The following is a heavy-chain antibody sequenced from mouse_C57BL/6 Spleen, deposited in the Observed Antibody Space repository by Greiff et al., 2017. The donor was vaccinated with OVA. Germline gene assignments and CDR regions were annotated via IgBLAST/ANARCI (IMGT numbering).Heavy chain of an antibody. D-gene: IGHD2-1*01. V-gene: IGHV1-52*01. J-gene: IGHJ4*01. CDR1: GYTFTSYW. CDR3: ARYGNPYAMDY. CDR2: IDPSDSET. Sequence: VQLKQPGAELVRPGSSVKLSCKASGYTFTSYWMHWVKQRPIQGLEWIGNIDPSDSETHYNQKFKDKATLTVDKSSSTAYMQLSSLTSEDSAVYYCARYGNPYAMDYWGQGTSVTVSS.